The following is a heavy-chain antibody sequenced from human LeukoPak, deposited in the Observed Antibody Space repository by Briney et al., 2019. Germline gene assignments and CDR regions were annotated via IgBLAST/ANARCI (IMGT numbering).Heavy chain of an antibody. V-gene: IGHV3-30*02. D-gene: IGHD2-15*01. J-gene: IGHJ4*02. CDR1: GFSFSIYG. CDR2: ISYNGGKI. Sequence: PGGSLRLSCAASGFSFSIYGMQWVRQAPDKGLEWVTYISYNGGKIHYSDSVKGRFTISRDNSKNTLYLQMNSLRAEDTAVYYCAKVAGSIYYFDYWGQGALVTVSS. CDR3: AKVAGSIYYFDY.